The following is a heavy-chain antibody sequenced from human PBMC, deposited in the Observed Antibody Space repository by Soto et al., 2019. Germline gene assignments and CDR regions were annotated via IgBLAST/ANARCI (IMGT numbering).Heavy chain of an antibody. CDR3: ARYFRSEYNYGSEHVDF. V-gene: IGHV5-10-1*01. CDR2: IDLKDPYT. Sequence: PGESLKISCQGSGYTFVNYWINWVRQTPGRGLEWMGRIDLKDPYTNFSPSFQGHVTISGDKSISTVYLQWNSVKASDTGIYYCARYFRSEYNYGSEHVDFWGPGTLVTVSS. J-gene: IGHJ4*02. D-gene: IGHD3-10*01. CDR1: GYTFVNYW.